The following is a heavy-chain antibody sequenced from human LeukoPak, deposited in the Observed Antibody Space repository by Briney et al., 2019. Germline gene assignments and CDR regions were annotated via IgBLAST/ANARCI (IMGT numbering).Heavy chain of an antibody. D-gene: IGHD3-10*01. CDR1: GGSISSSSYC. CDR2: IYYSGST. V-gene: IGHV4-39*02. CDR3: AREGTINYYFDY. Sequence: SETLSLTCTVSGGSISSSSYCWGWIRQPPGKGLEWIGSIYYSGSTYYNPSLKSRVTISVDTSKNQFSLKLSSVTAADTAVYYCAREGTINYYFDYWGQGTLVTVSS. J-gene: IGHJ4*02.